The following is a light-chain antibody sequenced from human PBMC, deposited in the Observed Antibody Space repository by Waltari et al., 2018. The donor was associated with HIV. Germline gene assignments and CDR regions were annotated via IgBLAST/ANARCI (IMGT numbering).Light chain of an antibody. V-gene: IGLV6-57*01. CDR2: EDN. J-gene: IGLJ3*02. CDR3: QSSDSSNWV. CDR1: SGSIASNY. Sequence: FMLTPPHAVSASPGKTVTIPCTRSSGSIASNYLHWYQQRPGLSPTTVIYEDNQRPSGVPDRFSGSIDSSSNSASLTISGLKTEDEADYYCQSSDSSNWVFGGGTKLTVL.